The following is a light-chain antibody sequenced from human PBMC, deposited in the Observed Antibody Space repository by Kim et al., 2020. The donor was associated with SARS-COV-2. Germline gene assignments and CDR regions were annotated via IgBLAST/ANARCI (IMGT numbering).Light chain of an antibody. CDR3: SSYAGSNNWV. J-gene: IGLJ3*02. CDR1: SSDVGRYNY. Sequence: QSALTQPPSASGSPGQSVTISCTGTSSDVGRYNYVSWYQQHPGKAPKLMIFEVTKRPSGVPDRFSGSKSGNTASLTVSGLQAEDEADYYCSSYAGSNNWVFGGGTQLTVL. V-gene: IGLV2-8*01. CDR2: EVT.